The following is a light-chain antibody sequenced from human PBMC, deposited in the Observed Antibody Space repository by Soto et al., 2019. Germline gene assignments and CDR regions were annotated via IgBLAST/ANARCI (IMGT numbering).Light chain of an antibody. CDR3: CSYAGSSTYV. J-gene: IGLJ1*01. CDR2: EVS. CDR1: SSDVGSYNL. Sequence: QSVLTHPASVSGSPGQSITISCTGTSSDVGSYNLVSWYQQHPGKAPKVMIYEVSKRPSGVSNRFSGSKFGNTASLTISGLQADDEADYYCCSYAGSSTYVFGTGTKVTVL. V-gene: IGLV2-23*02.